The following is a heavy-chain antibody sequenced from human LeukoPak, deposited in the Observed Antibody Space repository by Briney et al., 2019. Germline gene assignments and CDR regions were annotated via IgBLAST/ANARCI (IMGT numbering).Heavy chain of an antibody. V-gene: IGHV3-48*03. CDR1: GFTFSSYE. Sequence: GGSLRLSCAASGFTFSSYEMNWVRQAPGKGLEWVSYISSSGSTIYYADSVEGRFTISRDNAKNSLYLQMNSLRAEDTAVYYCARDPRFLAYCGGDCYSNYYYYYMDVWGKGTTVTVSS. CDR2: ISSSGSTI. D-gene: IGHD2-21*02. J-gene: IGHJ6*03. CDR3: ARDPRFLAYCGGDCYSNYYYYYMDV.